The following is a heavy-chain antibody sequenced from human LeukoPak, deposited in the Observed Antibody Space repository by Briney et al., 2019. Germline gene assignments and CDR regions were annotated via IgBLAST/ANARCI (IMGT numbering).Heavy chain of an antibody. CDR3: ARSEGAAAGFYYYYYGMDV. V-gene: IGHV3-7*01. CDR1: GFTFSSYW. CDR2: IKQDGSEK. Sequence: GGSLRLSCAASGFTFSSYWMSWVRQAPGKGLEWVANIKQDGSEKYYVDSVKGRFTISRDNAKNSLRLQMNSLRAEDTAVYYCARSEGAAAGFYYYYYGMDVWGQGTTVTVSS. D-gene: IGHD6-13*01. J-gene: IGHJ6*02.